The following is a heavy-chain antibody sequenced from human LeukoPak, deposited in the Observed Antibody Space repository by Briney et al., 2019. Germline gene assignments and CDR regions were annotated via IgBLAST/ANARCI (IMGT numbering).Heavy chain of an antibody. J-gene: IGHJ5*02. V-gene: IGHV3-53*05. D-gene: IGHD1-1*01. CDR3: ARDTTGYYGS. CDR1: GFTVISNY. Sequence: GGSLRLSCAASGFTVISNYMSWVRQAPGKGLEWVSIIYSDAKTYYADSVEGRFAISRDTSKNTVYLQLNSLRPEDTAIYYCARDTTGYYGSWGQGILVTVSS. CDR2: IYSDAKT.